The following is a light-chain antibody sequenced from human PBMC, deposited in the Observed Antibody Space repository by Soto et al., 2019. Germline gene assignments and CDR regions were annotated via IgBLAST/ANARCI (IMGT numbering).Light chain of an antibody. V-gene: IGKV1-33*01. J-gene: IGKJ1*01. CDR1: QDISNY. CDR2: DAS. Sequence: DIQMSQSPSSLSASVGDRVTITCQASQDISNYLNWYQQRPGKAPSLLITDASKLESGVPPRFNGCRSETEFTPTIRNLQPDDFATYYCQQYNSFPWTVGQGTKGDIK. CDR3: QQYNSFPWT.